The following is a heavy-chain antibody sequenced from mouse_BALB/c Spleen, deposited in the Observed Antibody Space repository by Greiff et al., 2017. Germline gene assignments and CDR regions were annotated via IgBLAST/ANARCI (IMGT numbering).Heavy chain of an antibody. V-gene: IGHV5-6-5*01. CDR2: ISSGGST. Sequence: EVQLVESGGGLVKPGGSLKLSCAASGFTFSSYAMSWVRQTPEKRLEWVASISSGGSTYYPDSVKGRFTSSRDNARNILYLQMSSLRSEDTAMYYCARFTTVDYYAVDDWGQGTSVTVSS. J-gene: IGHJ4*01. D-gene: IGHD1-1*01. CDR3: ARFTTVDYYAVDD. CDR1: GFTFSSYA.